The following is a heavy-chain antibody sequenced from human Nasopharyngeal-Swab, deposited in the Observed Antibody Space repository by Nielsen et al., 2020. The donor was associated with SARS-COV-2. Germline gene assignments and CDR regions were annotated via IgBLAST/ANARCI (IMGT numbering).Heavy chain of an antibody. V-gene: IGHV1-46*01. D-gene: IGHD3-22*01. CDR1: GYTFTSYY. CDR2: INPSGGST. Sequence: ASVKVSCKASGYTFTSYYMHWVRQAPGQGLEWMGIINPSGGSTNYAQKFQGRVTITADKSTSTAYMELSSLRSEDTAVYYCARAYYYDSSGYWDAFDIWGQGTMVTVSS. CDR3: ARAYYYDSSGYWDAFDI. J-gene: IGHJ3*02.